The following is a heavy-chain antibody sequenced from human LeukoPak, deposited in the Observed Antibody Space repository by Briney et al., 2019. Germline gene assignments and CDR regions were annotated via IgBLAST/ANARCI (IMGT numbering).Heavy chain of an antibody. J-gene: IGHJ4*02. CDR3: ARGVTAGLDY. D-gene: IGHD2-8*02. CDR1: GFTFSDYY. Sequence: PGRTLRLSCAASGFTFSDYYMSWIRQAPGKGLEWVSCISSSSSYTNYANSVKGRFTISRDNAKNSLYLQRNSLRAEDTAVYSSARGVTAGLDYWGQGALVPVSS. V-gene: IGHV3-11*05. CDR2: ISSSSSYT.